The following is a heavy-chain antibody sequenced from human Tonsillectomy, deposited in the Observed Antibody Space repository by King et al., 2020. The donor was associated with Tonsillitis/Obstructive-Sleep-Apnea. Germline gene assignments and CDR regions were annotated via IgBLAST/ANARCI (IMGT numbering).Heavy chain of an antibody. Sequence: VQLVESGGDLVQPGGSLRLSCAASGFTVSSNYMSWVRQAPGKGLEWVSSIYSGGTTYYADSVKGRFTISRDNSKNTLSLQMNSLRAEDTAVYYCATAIRTGGFDNWGQGTLVTVSS. CDR2: IYSGGTT. D-gene: IGHD7-27*01. V-gene: IGHV3-66*01. CDR3: ATAIRTGGFDN. CDR1: GFTVSSNY. J-gene: IGHJ4*02.